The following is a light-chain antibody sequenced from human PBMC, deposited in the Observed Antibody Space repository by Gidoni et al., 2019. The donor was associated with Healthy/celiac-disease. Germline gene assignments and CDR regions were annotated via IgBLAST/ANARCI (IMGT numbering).Light chain of an antibody. CDR3: QQYNSYPLT. Sequence: DIQMTQSPSTLSASVGDRVTITCRASQSISSWLAWYQQKPGKDPKLLIYKASSLESGVPSRFSGSGSETEFTLTISSLQPDDFATYYCQQYNSYPLTFGGGTKVEIK. J-gene: IGKJ4*01. CDR1: QSISSW. V-gene: IGKV1-5*03. CDR2: KAS.